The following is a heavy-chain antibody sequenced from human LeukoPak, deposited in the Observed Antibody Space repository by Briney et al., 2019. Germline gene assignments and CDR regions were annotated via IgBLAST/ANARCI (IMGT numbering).Heavy chain of an antibody. CDR3: TRIYDSSGYYLFGMDV. V-gene: IGHV3-73*01. J-gene: IGHJ6*02. CDR1: GFTFIGSA. D-gene: IGHD3-22*01. Sequence: GGSLRLSCAASGFTFIGSAMHWVRQASGKGLEWVGRIRSKANSYATAYAASVKGRFTISRDDSKNTAYLQMNSLKTEDTAVYYCTRIYDSSGYYLFGMDVWGQGTAVIVSS. CDR2: IRSKANSYAT.